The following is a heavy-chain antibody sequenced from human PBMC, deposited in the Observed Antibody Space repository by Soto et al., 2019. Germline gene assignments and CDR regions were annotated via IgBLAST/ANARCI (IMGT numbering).Heavy chain of an antibody. CDR1: GFTFSGYA. D-gene: IGHD6-13*01. V-gene: IGHV3-23*01. CDR2: ISGSGGST. J-gene: IGHJ5*02. Sequence: PGGSLRLSCAASGFTFSGYAMSWVRQSPGKGLEWVSAISGSGGSTYYADSVKGRFTISRDNSKNTLYLQMNSLRAEDTAVYYCAKDEAAALRRNWFDPWGQGTLVTVSS. CDR3: AKDEAAALRRNWFDP.